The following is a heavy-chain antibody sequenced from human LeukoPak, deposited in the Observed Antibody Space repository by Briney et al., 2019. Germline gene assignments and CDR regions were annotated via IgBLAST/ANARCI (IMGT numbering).Heavy chain of an antibody. D-gene: IGHD5-18*01. J-gene: IGHJ4*02. CDR3: AGVHPSSQLTYYFDY. CDR1: VGSISSYY. CDR2: IYTSGST. Sequence: SETLSLTCTVSVGSISSYYWSWIRQPAGKGLEWIGRIYTSGSTNYNPSLKSRVTMPVDTSKNQFSLKLSSVTAADTAVYYCAGVHPSSQLTYYFDYWGQGTLVTVSS. V-gene: IGHV4-4*07.